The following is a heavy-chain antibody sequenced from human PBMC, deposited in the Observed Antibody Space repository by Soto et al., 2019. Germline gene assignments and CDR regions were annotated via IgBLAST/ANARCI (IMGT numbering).Heavy chain of an antibody. J-gene: IGHJ4*02. CDR3: AREGGGYRFDY. CDR1: GTSFGTCH. Sequence: SETLSLTCAVSGTSFGTCHWSWIRQPPGKGLEWIGYIFYSGHLKYNPSLKSRLTIAVDPPKNQISLRLTSVTAADTAVYYCAREGGGYRFDYWGQGALVTVSS. CDR2: IFYSGHL. D-gene: IGHD1-26*01. V-gene: IGHV4-59*01.